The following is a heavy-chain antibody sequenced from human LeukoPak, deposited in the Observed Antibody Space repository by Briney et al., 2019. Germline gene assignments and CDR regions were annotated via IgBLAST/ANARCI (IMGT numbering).Heavy chain of an antibody. J-gene: IGHJ5*02. CDR1: GGSFSGYY. CDR2: INHSGST. Sequence: PSETLSLTCAVYGGSFSGYYWSWIRQPPGKGLEWIGEINHSGSTNYNPSLKSRVTISVDTSKNQFSLKLSSVTAADTAVYYCARRYSGSYWVHNWFDPWGQGTLVTVSS. V-gene: IGHV4-34*01. D-gene: IGHD1-26*01. CDR3: ARRYSGSYWVHNWFDP.